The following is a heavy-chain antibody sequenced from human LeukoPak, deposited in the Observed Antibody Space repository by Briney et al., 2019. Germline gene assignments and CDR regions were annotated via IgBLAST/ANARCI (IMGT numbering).Heavy chain of an antibody. CDR3: ARGVLNFDAFDI. CDR2: IIPIFGTA. CDR1: GGTFSSYA. J-gene: IGHJ3*02. V-gene: IGHV1-69*13. Sequence: SVKVSCKASGGTFSSYAISWVRQAPGQGLEWMGGIIPIFGTANYAQKFQGRVTITADESTSTAYMELSSLRSEDTAVYYCARGVLNFDAFDIWGQGTMVTVSS. D-gene: IGHD2-8*01.